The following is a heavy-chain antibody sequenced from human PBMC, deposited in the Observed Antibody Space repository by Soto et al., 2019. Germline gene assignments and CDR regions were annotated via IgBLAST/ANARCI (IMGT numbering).Heavy chain of an antibody. V-gene: IGHV6-1*01. J-gene: IGHJ4*02. CDR3: ARDPDSSGWFGLDY. D-gene: IGHD6-19*01. Sequence: QVQLQQSGPGLVKPSQTLSLTCAISGDSVSTNSAAWNWIRQSPSRGLEWLGRTYYRSKWQYDYAVSVKSRIPITPDTSTNQFSLQLNSVAPEDTAVYYCARDPDSSGWFGLDYWGKGSLVTVSS. CDR2: TYYRSKWQY. CDR1: GDSVSTNSAA.